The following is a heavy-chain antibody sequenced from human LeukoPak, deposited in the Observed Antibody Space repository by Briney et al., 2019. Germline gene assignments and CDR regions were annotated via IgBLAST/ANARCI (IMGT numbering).Heavy chain of an antibody. CDR2: ISYDGSNK. CDR1: GFTFSSYA. CDR3: ARDQTGFGELLWD. J-gene: IGHJ4*02. V-gene: IGHV3-30*04. D-gene: IGHD3-10*01. Sequence: PGRSLRLSCAASGFTFSSYAMHWVRQAPGKGLEWVAVISYDGSNKYYADSVKGRFTISRDNSKNTLYLQMNSLRAEDTAVYYCARDQTGFGELLWDWGQGTLVTVSS.